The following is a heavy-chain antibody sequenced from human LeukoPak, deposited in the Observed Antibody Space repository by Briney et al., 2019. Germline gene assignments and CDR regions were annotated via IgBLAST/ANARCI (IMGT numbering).Heavy chain of an antibody. Sequence: SETLSLTCTVSSGSITNYYWSWIRQPPGKGLEWIGFIYYSGNTNYNPSLKSRVTISVDTSKNQFSLKLSSMTAADTAVYYFARGPGVTNDAFDIWGQGTMVTVSS. D-gene: IGHD3-10*01. CDR3: ARGPGVTNDAFDI. CDR2: IYYSGNT. CDR1: SGSITNYY. V-gene: IGHV4-59*01. J-gene: IGHJ3*02.